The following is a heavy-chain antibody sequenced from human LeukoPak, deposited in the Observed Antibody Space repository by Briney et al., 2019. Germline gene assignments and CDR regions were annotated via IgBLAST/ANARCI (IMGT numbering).Heavy chain of an antibody. CDR2: IIPIFGTA. D-gene: IGHD3-22*01. J-gene: IGHJ4*02. V-gene: IGHV1-69*05. Sequence: SVKVSCKASGGTFSSYAISWVRQAPGQGLEWMGGIIPIFGTANYAQKFQGRATITTDESTSTAYMELSSLRSEDTAVYYCAREAYYDSSGSYYFDYWGQGTLVTVSS. CDR3: AREAYYDSSGSYYFDY. CDR1: GGTFSSYA.